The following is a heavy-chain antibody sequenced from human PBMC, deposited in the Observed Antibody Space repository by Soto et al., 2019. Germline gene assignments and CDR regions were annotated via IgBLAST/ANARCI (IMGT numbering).Heavy chain of an antibody. D-gene: IGHD3-10*01. CDR2: IYYSGST. V-gene: IGHV4-39*01. Sequence: PSETLSLTCAVSGCSISSSNYYWGWIRQPPGKGLEWIGSIYYSGSTNYNPSLKSRVTISVDTSKNQFSLKLSSVTAADTAVYYCAKGLWFGEDCGQGTLVTVSS. J-gene: IGHJ4*02. CDR3: AKGLWFGED. CDR1: GCSISSSNYY.